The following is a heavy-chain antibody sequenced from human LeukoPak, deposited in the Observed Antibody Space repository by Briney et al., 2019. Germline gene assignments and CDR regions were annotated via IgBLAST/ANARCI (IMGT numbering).Heavy chain of an antibody. J-gene: IGHJ4*02. V-gene: IGHV3-15*01. CDR3: TTGYNPDY. CDR2: IKSKTDGCTT. D-gene: IGHD5-24*01. Sequence: GGSLRLSCAASGFTFSDAWMSWVRQAPGKGLEWVGRIKSKTDGCTTDYAAPVKGRFTISRDDSKNTLYLQMNSLKTEDTAVYYCTTGYNPDYWGQGTLVTVSS. CDR1: GFTFSDAW.